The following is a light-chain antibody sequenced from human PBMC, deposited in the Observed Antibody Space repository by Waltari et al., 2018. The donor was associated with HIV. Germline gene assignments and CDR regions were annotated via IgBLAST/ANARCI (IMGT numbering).Light chain of an antibody. CDR3: QQSYDSPFN. CDR2: SAY. V-gene: IGKV1-39*01. Sequence: DIQMTQSPSALSASLGDNVVITCRASLAISSYLNWYQQKSNKAPVLLVYSAYKLQSGAPSRFRGAGSGRDFSLSITGLQTEDFATYFCQQSYDSPFNFGPGT. CDR1: LAISSY. J-gene: IGKJ3*01.